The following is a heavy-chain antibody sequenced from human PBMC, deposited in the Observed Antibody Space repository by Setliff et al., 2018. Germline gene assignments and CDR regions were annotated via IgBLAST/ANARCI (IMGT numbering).Heavy chain of an antibody. Sequence: SETLSLTCTVSGGSISSGDYYWSWIRQPPGKGLEWIGYIYSSGSTYYNPSLKSRVSISVDTSKNQFSLKLSSVTAADTAVYYCARAYTYGYIDYCYMDVWGEGTTVTVS. CDR1: GGSISSGDYY. V-gene: IGHV4-30-4*08. CDR3: ARAYTYGYIDYCYMDV. J-gene: IGHJ6*03. D-gene: IGHD5-18*01. CDR2: IYSSGST.